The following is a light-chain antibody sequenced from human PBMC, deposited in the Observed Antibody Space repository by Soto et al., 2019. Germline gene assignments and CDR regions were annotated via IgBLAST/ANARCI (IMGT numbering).Light chain of an antibody. J-gene: IGLJ2*01. Sequence: NFMLTQPHSVSESPGKTVIISCTRSCGAIASNSVQWYQQRPGSAPSTVIYEDNQRPSGVPDRFSGSTDGSSNSASLTISGLQTEDEADYYCQSYDSNTVVFGGGTKLTVL. CDR1: CGAIASNS. CDR3: QSYDSNTVV. V-gene: IGLV6-57*04. CDR2: EDN.